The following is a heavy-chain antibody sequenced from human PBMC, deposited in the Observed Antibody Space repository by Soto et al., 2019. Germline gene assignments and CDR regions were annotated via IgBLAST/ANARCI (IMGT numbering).Heavy chain of an antibody. CDR2: IYSSGST. D-gene: IGHD6-13*01. CDR1: GGSVNDFY. Sequence: TLSLTYTVSGGSVNDFYWSWIRQPPGKGLEWIGYIYSSGSTSYNPSLNSRVTISVDRSKNHFSLRLSSVTAADTAVYYCARSAHSSSWWNWFDPWGQGTLVTVSS. J-gene: IGHJ5*02. V-gene: IGHV4-59*02. CDR3: ARSAHSSSWWNWFDP.